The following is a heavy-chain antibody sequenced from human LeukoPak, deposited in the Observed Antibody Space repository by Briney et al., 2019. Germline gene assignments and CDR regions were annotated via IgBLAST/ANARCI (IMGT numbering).Heavy chain of an antibody. J-gene: IGHJ4*02. Sequence: GGSLRLSCTASGFSFSGHWMHWARQLPGKGLEWVANIKQDGSERNYVDSVKGRSTISRDNAKNSLFLQMNSLRVEDTAVYYCARGGTRGYSPVDYWGQGILVTVSS. CDR2: IKQDGSER. CDR1: GFSFSGHW. D-gene: IGHD5-18*01. CDR3: ARGGTRGYSPVDY. V-gene: IGHV3-7*03.